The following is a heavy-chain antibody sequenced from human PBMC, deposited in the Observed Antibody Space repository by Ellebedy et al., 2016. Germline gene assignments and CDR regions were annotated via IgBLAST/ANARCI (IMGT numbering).Heavy chain of an antibody. Sequence: ASVKVSCXVSGYTLTELSMHWVRQAPGKGLEWMGGFDPEDGETIYAQKFQGRVTMTEDTSTDTAYMELSSLRSEDTAVYYCATVCRITIFGVVIRIRGNDAFDIWGQGTMVTVSS. CDR3: ATVCRITIFGVVIRIRGNDAFDI. CDR1: GYTLTELS. CDR2: FDPEDGET. J-gene: IGHJ3*02. D-gene: IGHD3-3*01. V-gene: IGHV1-24*01.